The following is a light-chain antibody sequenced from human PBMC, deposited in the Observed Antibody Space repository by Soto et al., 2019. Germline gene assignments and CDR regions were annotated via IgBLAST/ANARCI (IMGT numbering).Light chain of an antibody. J-gene: IGKJ1*01. CDR3: QQYNSYPWT. Sequence: DIQMTQSPSTPSASVGDRVTITCRASQSISSWLAWYQQKPGKAPKLLIYKASSLESGVPSRFSGSGSGTELTLTISSLQPDDFATYYCQQYNSYPWTFGQGTKVEIK. CDR2: KAS. V-gene: IGKV1-5*03. CDR1: QSISSW.